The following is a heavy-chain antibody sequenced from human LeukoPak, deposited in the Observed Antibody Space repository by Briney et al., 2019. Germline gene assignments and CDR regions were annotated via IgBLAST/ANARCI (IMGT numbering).Heavy chain of an antibody. V-gene: IGHV1-2*02. Sequence: ASVKVSCKASGYTLTGYYMHWVRQAPGQGLEWMGWINPNSGGTNYAQKFQGRVTMTRDTSISTAYMELSRLRSDDTAVYYCARSLRKNHLRFLEWSLYVYWGQGTMVTVSS. J-gene: IGHJ4*02. D-gene: IGHD3-3*01. CDR1: GYTLTGYY. CDR3: ARSLRKNHLRFLEWSLYVY. CDR2: INPNSGGT.